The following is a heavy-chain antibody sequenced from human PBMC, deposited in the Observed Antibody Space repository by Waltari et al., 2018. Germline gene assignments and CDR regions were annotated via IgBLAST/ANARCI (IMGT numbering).Heavy chain of an antibody. D-gene: IGHD6-19*01. CDR3: ARQWLAQSYYYGMDV. CDR2: IIPIFGTA. Sequence: QVQLLQSGAEVKKPGSSVKVSCKASGCSFSSHAISWVRQAPGQGLEWMGGIIPIFGTANYAQKFQGRVTITADESTSTAYMELSSLRSEDTAVDYCARQWLAQSYYYGMDVWGQGTTVTVSS. V-gene: IGHV1-69*01. CDR1: GCSFSSHA. J-gene: IGHJ6*02.